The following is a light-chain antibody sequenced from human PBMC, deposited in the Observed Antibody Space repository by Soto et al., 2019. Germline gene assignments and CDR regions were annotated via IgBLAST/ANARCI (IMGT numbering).Light chain of an antibody. CDR1: YSDVGSYNL. J-gene: IGLJ1*01. V-gene: IGLV2-23*01. CDR3: FTFAGSKALYV. Sequence: QSVLTQPASVSGSPGQSITISCTGTYSDVGSYNLVSWYQHHPGKAPKLIIYEGSKRPSGVSNRFSGSKSGITASLTVSGVQAEDGGYYYWFTFAGSKALYVFGTGTKLTVL. CDR2: EGS.